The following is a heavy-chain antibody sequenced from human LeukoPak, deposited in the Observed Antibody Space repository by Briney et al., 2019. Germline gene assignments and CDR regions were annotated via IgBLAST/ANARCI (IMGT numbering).Heavy chain of an antibody. D-gene: IGHD2-15*01. CDR1: GFTFSSYS. Sequence: GGSLRLSCAASGFTFSSYSMNWVRQAPGKGLEWVSYISSSSSTIYYADSVKGRFTISRDNSKNTLYLQMNSLRAEDTAVYYCARDVRYCSGGSCYYDDSSETGWFDPWGQGTLVTVSS. CDR2: ISSSSSTI. CDR3: ARDVRYCSGGSCYYDDSSETGWFDP. V-gene: IGHV3-48*01. J-gene: IGHJ5*02.